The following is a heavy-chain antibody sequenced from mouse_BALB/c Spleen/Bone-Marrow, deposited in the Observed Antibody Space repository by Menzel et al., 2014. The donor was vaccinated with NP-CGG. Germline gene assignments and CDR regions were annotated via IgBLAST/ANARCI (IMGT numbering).Heavy chain of an antibody. V-gene: IGHV1-87*01. Sequence: VKLMESGAELARPGASVKLSCKASGYTFTSYWMQWVKQRPGQGLEWIGAIYPGDGDTTYTQKFKGKATLTADKSSSTACMQLSSLASEDAAVYYCARGAPFDYWGQGTTLTVSS. CDR1: GYTFTSYW. J-gene: IGHJ2*01. CDR3: ARGAPFDY. CDR2: IYPGDGDT.